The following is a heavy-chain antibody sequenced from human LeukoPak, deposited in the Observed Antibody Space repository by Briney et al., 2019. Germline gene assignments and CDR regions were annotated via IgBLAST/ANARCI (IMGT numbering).Heavy chain of an antibody. Sequence: ASVKVSCKVPGYTFTDYYMHWVQQAPGKGLEWMGLVDPEDGETIYAEKFQGRVTITADTSTDTAYMELSSLRSEDTAVYYCATAVSGSYRDAFDIWGQGTMVTVSS. J-gene: IGHJ3*02. CDR2: VDPEDGET. CDR3: ATAVSGSYRDAFDI. CDR1: GYTFTDYY. V-gene: IGHV1-69-2*01. D-gene: IGHD1-26*01.